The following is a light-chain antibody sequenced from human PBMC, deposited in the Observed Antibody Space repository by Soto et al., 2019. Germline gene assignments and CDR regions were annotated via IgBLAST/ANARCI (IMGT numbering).Light chain of an antibody. CDR1: SSDVGGYDY. Sequence: QSALAQPPCASWSPGQSVTISCTGTSSDVGGYDYVSWYQQHPGKAPKLMIYEVTIRPSGVSDRFSGSKSGNTASLTVSGLQAEDEADYYCSSYTGGNPSYVFGTGTKVTVL. CDR2: EVT. V-gene: IGLV2-8*01. CDR3: SSYTGGNPSYV. J-gene: IGLJ1*01.